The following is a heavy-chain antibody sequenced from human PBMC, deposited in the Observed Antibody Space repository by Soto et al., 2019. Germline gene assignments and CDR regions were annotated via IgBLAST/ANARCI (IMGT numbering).Heavy chain of an antibody. D-gene: IGHD6-13*01. CDR2: IIPILGIA. V-gene: IGHV1-69*02. CDR1: GGTFSSYT. J-gene: IGHJ6*02. CDR3: ARPSNPPSFNPWYSSSWYEPYYYYYGMDV. Sequence: SVKVSCTASGGTFSSYTISWVRQAPGQGLEWMGRIIPILGIANYAQKFQGRVTITADKSTSTAYMELSRLRSDDTAVYYCARPSNPPSFNPWYSSSWYEPYYYYYGMDVWGQGTTVTVSS.